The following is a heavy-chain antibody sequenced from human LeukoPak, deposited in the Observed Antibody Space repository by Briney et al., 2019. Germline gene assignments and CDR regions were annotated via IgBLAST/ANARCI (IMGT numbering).Heavy chain of an antibody. CDR3: AREGSEYSSSWYTSDSDAFDI. J-gene: IGHJ3*02. D-gene: IGHD6-13*01. Sequence: PSETLSLTCAVYGGSFSAYYWIWIRQPPGQGLEWIGEINHSGSTNYNPSLKSRVTISVDTSRNQFSLKLSSVTAADTAVYYCAREGSEYSSSWYTSDSDAFDIWGQGTMVTVSS. CDR2: INHSGST. V-gene: IGHV4-34*01. CDR1: GGSFSAYY.